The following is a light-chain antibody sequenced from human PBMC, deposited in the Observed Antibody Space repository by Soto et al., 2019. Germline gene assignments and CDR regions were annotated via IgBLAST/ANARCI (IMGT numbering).Light chain of an antibody. CDR1: SSNIGSNT. J-gene: IGLJ1*01. CDR2: GNT. V-gene: IGLV1-44*01. Sequence: QSVLTQPPSASGTPGQRVTISCSGSSSNIGSNTVNWYQQLPGTAPRLLIYGNTNRPSGVPGRFSGSKSDTSASLAITGLQAEDEGDYYCQSYDTSLRAYVFGTGTKVTVL. CDR3: QSYDTSLRAYV.